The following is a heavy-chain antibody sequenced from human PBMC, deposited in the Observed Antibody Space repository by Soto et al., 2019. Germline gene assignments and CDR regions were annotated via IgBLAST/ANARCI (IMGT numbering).Heavy chain of an antibody. J-gene: IGHJ5*02. D-gene: IGHD3-22*01. CDR2: IIPILGIA. CDR1: GGTFSSYT. CDR3: AGSSVCYDSSGYSDNWFDP. V-gene: IGHV1-69*02. Sequence: SVKVSCKASGGTFSSYTISWVRQAPGQGLEWMGRIIPILGIANYAQKFQGRVTITADKSTSTAYMELSSLRSEDTAVYYCAGSSVCYDSSGYSDNWFDPWGQGTLVTVSS.